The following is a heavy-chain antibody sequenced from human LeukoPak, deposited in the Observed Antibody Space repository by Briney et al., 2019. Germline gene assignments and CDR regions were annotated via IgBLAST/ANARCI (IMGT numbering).Heavy chain of an antibody. V-gene: IGHV1-18*01. CDR3: AGPKYSSSWYVDAFGI. CDR2: ISAYNGNT. CDR1: GYTFTSYG. D-gene: IGHD6-13*01. J-gene: IGHJ3*02. Sequence: ASVKVSCKASGYTFTSYGISWVRQAPGQGLEWMGWISAYNGNTNYAQKLQGRVTMTTDTSTSTAYMELRSLRSDDTAVYYCAGPKYSSSWYVDAFGIWGQGTMVTVSS.